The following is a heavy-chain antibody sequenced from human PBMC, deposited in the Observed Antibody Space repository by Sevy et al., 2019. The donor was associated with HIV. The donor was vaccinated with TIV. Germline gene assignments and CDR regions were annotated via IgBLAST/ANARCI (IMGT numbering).Heavy chain of an antibody. CDR1: GFSFSNYW. V-gene: IGHV3-7*04. J-gene: IGHJ4*02. CDR3: ARGNSGSFDY. D-gene: IGHD3-22*01. Sequence: GGSLRLSCAASGFSFSNYWMHWVRQAPGKGLEWVANIKQDESEKYYVASVKGRFTISRDNAKNSVYLQMNSLRPEDNAIYYCARGNSGSFDYWGQGTLVTVSS. CDR2: IKQDESEK.